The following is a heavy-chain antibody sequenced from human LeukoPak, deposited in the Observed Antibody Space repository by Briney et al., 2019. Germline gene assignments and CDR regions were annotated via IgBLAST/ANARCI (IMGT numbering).Heavy chain of an antibody. J-gene: IGHJ4*02. CDR2: TYYRSKWYN. CDR1: GDSVSSNSAA. V-gene: IGHV6-1*01. D-gene: IGHD3-22*01. Sequence: SQTLSLTCAISGDSVSSNSAAWNWIRQPPSRGLEWLGRTYYRSKWYNDYAVSVKSRITINPDTSKNQFSLQLNSVTPEDTAVYYCARDAAYYDSSGLDYWGQGTLVTVSS. CDR3: ARDAAYYDSSGLDY.